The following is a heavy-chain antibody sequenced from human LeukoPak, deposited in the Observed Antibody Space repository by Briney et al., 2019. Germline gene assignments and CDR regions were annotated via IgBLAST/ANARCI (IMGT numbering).Heavy chain of an antibody. Sequence: PGGSLTLSCAASGFTFNTYSMNWVRQAPGKGLEWVSSINSDDIHISYADSVKGRFTISRDNSKNTLYLQMNSLTVEDTAVYYCARDWGTSSLYLVNWGQGTLVTVSS. CDR1: GFTFNTYS. CDR2: INSDDIHI. V-gene: IGHV3-21*01. CDR3: ARDWGTSSLYLVN. D-gene: IGHD6-6*01. J-gene: IGHJ4*02.